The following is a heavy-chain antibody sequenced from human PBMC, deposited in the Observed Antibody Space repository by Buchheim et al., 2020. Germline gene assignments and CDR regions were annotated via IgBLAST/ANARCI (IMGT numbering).Heavy chain of an antibody. CDR3: AKVLNSDFWSGYSTYYYYGMDV. CDR1: GFTFSSYG. Sequence: QVQLVESGGGVVQPGRSLRLSCAASGFTFSSYGMHWVRQAPGKGLEWVAVISYDGSNKYYADSVKGRFTISRDNSKNTLYLQMNSLRAEDTAVYYCAKVLNSDFWSGYSTYYYYGMDVWGQGTT. CDR2: ISYDGSNK. J-gene: IGHJ6*02. V-gene: IGHV3-30*18. D-gene: IGHD3-3*01.